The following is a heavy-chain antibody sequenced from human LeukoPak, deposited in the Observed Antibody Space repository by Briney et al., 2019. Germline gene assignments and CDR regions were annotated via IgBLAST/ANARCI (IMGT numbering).Heavy chain of an antibody. J-gene: IGHJ4*02. V-gene: IGHV1-46*01. Sequence: ASVKVSCKASGYTFTSYYMHWVRQAPGQGLEWMGIINPSGGSTSYAQKFQGRVTMTRDTSTNTAYMELRSLRSDDTAVYYCARDLVTAIPYYWGQGTLVTVSS. D-gene: IGHD2-21*02. CDR2: INPSGGST. CDR3: ARDLVTAIPYY. CDR1: GYTFTSYY.